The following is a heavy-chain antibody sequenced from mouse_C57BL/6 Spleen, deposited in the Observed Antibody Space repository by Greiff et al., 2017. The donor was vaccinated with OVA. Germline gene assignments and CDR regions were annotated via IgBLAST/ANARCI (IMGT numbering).Heavy chain of an antibody. D-gene: IGHD1-1*01. J-gene: IGHJ4*01. CDR3: ARPGAALLRFYAMDY. CDR2: ISSGSSTI. V-gene: IGHV5-17*01. CDR1: GFTFSDYG. Sequence: EVMLVESGGGLVKPGGSLKLSCAASGFTFSDYGMHWVRQAPEKGLEWVAYISSGSSTIYYADTVKGRFTISRDNAKNTLFLQMTSLRSKDTAMYYCARPGAALLRFYAMDYWGQGTSVTVSS.